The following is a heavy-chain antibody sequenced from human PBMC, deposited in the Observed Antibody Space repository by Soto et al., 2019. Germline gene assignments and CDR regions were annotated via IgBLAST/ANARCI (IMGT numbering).Heavy chain of an antibody. D-gene: IGHD4-17*01. Sequence: SETLSLTCAVYGGSFSGYYWSWIRQPPGKGLEWIGEINHSGSTNYNPSLKSRVTISVDTSKNQFSLKLSSVTAADTAVYYCARDRYHTIGYGDYLSRFDYWGQGTLVTVSS. CDR3: ARDRYHTIGYGDYLSRFDY. CDR1: GGSFSGYY. CDR2: INHSGST. V-gene: IGHV4-34*01. J-gene: IGHJ4*02.